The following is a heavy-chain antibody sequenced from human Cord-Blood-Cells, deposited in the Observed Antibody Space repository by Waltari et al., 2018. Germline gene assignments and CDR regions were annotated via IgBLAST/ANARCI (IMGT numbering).Heavy chain of an antibody. CDR2: INHSGST. V-gene: IGHV4-34*01. J-gene: IGHJ4*02. CDR3: ARGPLYYYGSGSYYKDPYFDY. Sequence: QVQLQQWGAGLLKPSETLSLTCAVYGGSFSGYYWSWIRQPPGQGREWIGEINHSGSTNYNPSLKSRVTISVDTSKNQFSLKLSSVTAADTAVYYCARGPLYYYGSGSYYKDPYFDYWGQGTLVTVSS. CDR1: GGSFSGYY. D-gene: IGHD3-10*01.